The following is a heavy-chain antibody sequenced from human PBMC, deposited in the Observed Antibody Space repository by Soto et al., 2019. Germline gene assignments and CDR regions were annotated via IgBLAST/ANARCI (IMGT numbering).Heavy chain of an antibody. J-gene: IGHJ5*02. Sequence: SETLSLTCAVYGGSFSGYYWSWIRQPPGKGLEWIGEINHSGSTNYDPSLKSRVTISVDTSKNQFSLKLSSVTAADTAVYYCARDVQSLRIAAAGYWFDPWGQGTLVTVYS. CDR3: ARDVQSLRIAAAGYWFDP. D-gene: IGHD6-13*01. CDR2: INHSGST. V-gene: IGHV4-34*01. CDR1: GGSFSGYY.